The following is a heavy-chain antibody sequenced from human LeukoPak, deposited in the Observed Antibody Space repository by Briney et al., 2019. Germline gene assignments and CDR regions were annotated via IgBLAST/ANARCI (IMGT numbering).Heavy chain of an antibody. J-gene: IGHJ5*02. CDR1: GGSINSGNHY. CDR2: IYYSGST. Sequence: SETLSLTCTVSGGSINSGNHYWGWIRQSPGKGLEWIGNIYYSGSTYYNPSLKSRVTLSIDTSKNQFSLKLSSVTAADTAVYYCARFLTYYDILTGYYPENWFDPWGQGTLVTVSS. CDR3: ARFLTYYDILTGYYPENWFDP. D-gene: IGHD3-9*01. V-gene: IGHV4-39*07.